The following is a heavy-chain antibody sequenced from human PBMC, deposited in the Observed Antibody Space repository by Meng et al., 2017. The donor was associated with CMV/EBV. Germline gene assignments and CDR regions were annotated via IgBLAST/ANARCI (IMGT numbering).Heavy chain of an antibody. Sequence: VQRQQSGPGLVKPSQTLSLTCTVSGGSISSGDYYWSWIRQPPGKGLEWIGYIYYSGSTYYNPSLKSRVTISVDTSKNQFSLKLSSVTAADTAVYYCARDLPIVVGAFDIWGQGTMVTVSS. CDR3: ARDLPIVVGAFDI. CDR1: GGSISSGDYY. J-gene: IGHJ3*02. CDR2: IYYSGST. D-gene: IGHD3-22*01. V-gene: IGHV4-30-4*08.